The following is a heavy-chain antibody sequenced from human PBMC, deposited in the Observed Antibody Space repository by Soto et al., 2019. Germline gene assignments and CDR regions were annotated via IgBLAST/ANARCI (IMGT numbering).Heavy chain of an antibody. V-gene: IGHV3-21*01. CDR3: SGCGGGACRQSCGMDV. CDR1: GFTFSSCT. J-gene: IGHJ6*02. CDR2: ISPSTSHI. Sequence: EVHLVESGGGLVKPGGSLRLSCAVSGFTFSSCTMNWVRQAPGKGLEWVSSISPSTSHIYYADPVKGRFTISRDNAKNSLFVQMSSLRAEDTAVYYCSGCGGGACRQSCGMDVWGQGSRVTVSS. D-gene: IGHD2-21*02.